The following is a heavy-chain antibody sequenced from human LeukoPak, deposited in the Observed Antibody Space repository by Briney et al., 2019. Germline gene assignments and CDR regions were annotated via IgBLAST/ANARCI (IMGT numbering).Heavy chain of an antibody. D-gene: IGHD3-3*01. CDR3: DNGEW. V-gene: IGHV3-23*01. CDR2: ISDTGKVV. J-gene: IGHJ4*02. CDR1: GFNFGDFA. Sequence: GGSLRLSCIGSGFNFGDFAMSWVRQVPGRSPEFVSSISDTGKVVFYRDSVRGQATVSRDNSRSTLYLQLSDVRGDDTAVYYCDNGEWWGPGTQVVVSS.